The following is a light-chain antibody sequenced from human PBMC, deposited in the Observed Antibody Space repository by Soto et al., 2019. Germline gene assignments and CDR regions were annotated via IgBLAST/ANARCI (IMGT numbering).Light chain of an antibody. J-gene: IGKJ4*01. CDR3: QQSDSTPLT. V-gene: IGKV1-39*01. CDR2: AAS. CDR1: QSISSY. Sequence: DIQMTQSPSSLSASVGDRVTITCRASQSISSYLNWFQQKPGKAPKLLIYAASSLQSGVPSRFSGSGSGTDFTLTISSLQPEDFGSYYCQQSDSTPLTFGGGTKVDIK.